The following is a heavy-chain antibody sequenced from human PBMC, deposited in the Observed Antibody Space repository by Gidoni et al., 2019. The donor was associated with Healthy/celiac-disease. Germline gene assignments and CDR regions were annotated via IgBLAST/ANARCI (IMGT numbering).Heavy chain of an antibody. CDR1: GCSISSYY. D-gene: IGHD3-22*01. CDR3: ARGDYYDSSGYHYYFDY. J-gene: IGHJ4*02. V-gene: IGHV4-59*01. Sequence: QVQLQESGPGLVKPSETLSLTGTVSGCSISSYYWSWIRQPPGKGLEWIGYIYYIGSTNYHPSLKIRVPISVDTSKNQFSLKLSSVTAADTAVYYCARGDYYDSSGYHYYFDYWGQGTLVTVSS. CDR2: IYYIGST.